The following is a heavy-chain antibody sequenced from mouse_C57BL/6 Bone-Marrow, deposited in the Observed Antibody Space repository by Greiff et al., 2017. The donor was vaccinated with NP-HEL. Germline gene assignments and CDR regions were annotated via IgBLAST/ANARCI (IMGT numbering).Heavy chain of an antibody. V-gene: IGHV1-55*01. J-gene: IGHJ4*01. CDR1: GYTFTSYW. D-gene: IGHD2-2*01. Sequence: QVQLQQPGAELVKPGASVKMSCKASGYTFTSYWITWVKQRPGHGLEWIGDIYPGSGSTNYNEKLKSKATLTLATSSSTAYMQLSSLTSEDSAVYYWARAGVYYGYDVGLYYAMDYWGQGTAVTVSS. CDR2: IYPGSGST. CDR3: ARAGVYYGYDVGLYYAMDY.